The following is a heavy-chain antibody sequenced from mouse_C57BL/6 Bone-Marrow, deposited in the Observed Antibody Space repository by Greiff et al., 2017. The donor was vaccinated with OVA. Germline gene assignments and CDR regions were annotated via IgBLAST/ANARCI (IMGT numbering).Heavy chain of an antibody. CDR2: IRSKSSNYAT. CDR3: VRVGVRYWYCDV. J-gene: IGHJ1*03. V-gene: IGHV10-3*01. CDR1: GFTFNTYA. Sequence: EVQGVESGGGLVQPKGSLKLSCAASGFTFNTYAMHWVRQAPGTGLEWVARIRSKSSNYATYYADSVKDRFTISRDDSQSMLYLQMNNLTTEDTAMYCCVRVGVRYWYCDVWGTGTTVTVSS.